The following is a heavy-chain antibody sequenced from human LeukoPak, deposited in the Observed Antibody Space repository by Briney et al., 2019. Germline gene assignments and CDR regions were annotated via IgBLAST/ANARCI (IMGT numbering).Heavy chain of an antibody. CDR3: APPGDTATLGGMYV. J-gene: IGHJ6*02. D-gene: IGHD5-18*01. Sequence: SVSASCKVSADTPTELSMHWVRQAPGKGIEWNGGFFLEDGESIYAPKLQGTVTITEDTSTDTADMELSSLRSEDTAVYYCAPPGDTATLGGMYVWGQGGTVTVSS. CDR2: FFLEDGES. V-gene: IGHV1-24*01. CDR1: ADTPTELS.